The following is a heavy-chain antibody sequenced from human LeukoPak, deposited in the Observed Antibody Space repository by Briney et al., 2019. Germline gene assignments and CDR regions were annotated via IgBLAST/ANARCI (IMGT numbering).Heavy chain of an antibody. CDR2: TYYRSKWYN. D-gene: IGHD6-13*01. CDR1: GDSVSSNSAA. Sequence: SQTLSLTCAISGDSVSSNSAAWNWIRQSPSRGLELLGRTYYRSKWYNDYAVSVKIRITSNPDTSKNQFSLQLNSVTPEDTAVYYCARGTSSPERDYYGMDVWGQGTTVTVSS. V-gene: IGHV6-1*01. J-gene: IGHJ6*02. CDR3: ARGTSSPERDYYGMDV.